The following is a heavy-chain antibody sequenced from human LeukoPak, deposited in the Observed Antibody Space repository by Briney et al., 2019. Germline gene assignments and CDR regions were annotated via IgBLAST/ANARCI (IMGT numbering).Heavy chain of an antibody. D-gene: IGHD3-16*01. CDR2: IKQDGSAQ. V-gene: IGHV3-7*01. Sequence: GGSLRLSCAASGFTFSTFWMSWVRQAPGKGLEWVANIKQDGSAQNYVDSVKGRFTISRDNAGNSLYLQMNSLRAEDTAVYYCARDPPNSGYALDVWGQGTVVTVSS. CDR3: ARDPPNSGYALDV. J-gene: IGHJ3*01. CDR1: GFTFSTFW.